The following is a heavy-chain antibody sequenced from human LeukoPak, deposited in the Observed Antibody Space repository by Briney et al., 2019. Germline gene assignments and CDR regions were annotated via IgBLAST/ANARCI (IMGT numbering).Heavy chain of an antibody. V-gene: IGHV4-4*07. CDR2: ICTSGST. Sequence: SETLSLTCTVSGGSLSTYCWSWIRQPAGKGLEWIGHICTSGSTNYNPSLKSRVTMSVDTSNNEFSLKLNSVTAADTAVYYCARTYDSPGYYSPDYYYMDVWGKGTTVTISS. D-gene: IGHD3-22*01. J-gene: IGHJ6*03. CDR3: ARTYDSPGYYSPDYYYMDV. CDR1: GGSLSTYC.